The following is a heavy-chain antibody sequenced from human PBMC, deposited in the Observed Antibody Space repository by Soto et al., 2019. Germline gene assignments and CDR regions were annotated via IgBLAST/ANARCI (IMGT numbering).Heavy chain of an antibody. Sequence: QITLKESGPTLVKPTQTLTLTCSFSGFSLRTGGVGVGWIRHPPGKALDWLALIYWDDDKRYSPSLKSRLTITTDTSKNHVLLTMTNMDPVDTAPYYCAHTEGYDTDASYFENAFAIWGQGTMVTVSS. CDR3: AHTEGYDTDASYFENAFAI. CDR1: GFSLRTGGVG. V-gene: IGHV2-5*02. D-gene: IGHD3-22*01. J-gene: IGHJ3*02. CDR2: IYWDDDK.